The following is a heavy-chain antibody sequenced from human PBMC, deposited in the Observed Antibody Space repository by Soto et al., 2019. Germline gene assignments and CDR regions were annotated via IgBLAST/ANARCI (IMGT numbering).Heavy chain of an antibody. J-gene: IGHJ2*01. CDR2: ISPVVGTA. CDR1: GCTFSSYT. CDR3: SRGNHRWLQLSDCDL. V-gene: IGHV1-69*14. Sequence: QVQLVQSGAEVKKPGSWVTVSCKASGCTFSSYTISWVRQAPGQGLEWMGGISPVVGTANYAQKLKGRVTITADKHKCSGHMDLTSLKDEDAAVYYRSRGNHRWLQLSDCDLLGRGNLDTVSS. D-gene: IGHD5-12*01.